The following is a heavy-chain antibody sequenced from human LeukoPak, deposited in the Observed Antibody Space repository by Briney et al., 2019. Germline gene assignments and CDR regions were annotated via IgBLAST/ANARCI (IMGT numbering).Heavy chain of an antibody. D-gene: IGHD2-2*01. Sequence: SQTLSLTCTVSGASISSGGYYWSWVRQHPGKGLELIGYIYYSGSTSYYNPSLRSRVTISVDTSKNQFSLRLSSATAADTAVYYCARDCSSTTCPKLDYWGQGTLVTVSS. CDR3: ARDCSSTTCPKLDY. CDR2: IYYSGSTS. V-gene: IGHV4-31*03. CDR1: GASISSGGYY. J-gene: IGHJ4*02.